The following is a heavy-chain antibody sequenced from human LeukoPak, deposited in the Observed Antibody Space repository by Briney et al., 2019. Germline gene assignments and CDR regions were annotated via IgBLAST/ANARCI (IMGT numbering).Heavy chain of an antibody. J-gene: IGHJ6*02. CDR3: AKVLGYSGYGYYYYGMDV. Sequence: GGSPRLSCAASGFTFSSYAMSWVRQAPGKGLEWVSAISGSGGSTYYADSVKGRFTISRDNSKNTLYLQMNSLRAEDTAVYYCAKVLGYSGYGYYYYGMDVWGQGTTVTVSS. CDR2: ISGSGGST. V-gene: IGHV3-23*01. D-gene: IGHD5-12*01. CDR1: GFTFSSYA.